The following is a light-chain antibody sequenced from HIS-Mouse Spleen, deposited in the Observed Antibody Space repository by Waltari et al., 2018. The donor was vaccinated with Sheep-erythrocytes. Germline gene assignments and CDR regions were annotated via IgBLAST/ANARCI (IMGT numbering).Light chain of an antibody. Sequence: QSALTQPRSVSGSPGQSVTISCTGTRRDVGCYQHVSWYQQHPGKAPKLMIYDVSKRPSGVPDRFSGSKSGNTASLTISGLQAEDEADYYCCSYAGSYNHVFATGTKVTVL. J-gene: IGLJ1*01. CDR3: CSYAGSYNHV. V-gene: IGLV2-11*01. CDR1: RRDVGCYQH. CDR2: DVS.